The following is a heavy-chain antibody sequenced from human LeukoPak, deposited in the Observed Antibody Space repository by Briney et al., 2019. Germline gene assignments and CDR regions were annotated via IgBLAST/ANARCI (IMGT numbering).Heavy chain of an antibody. CDR3: ARVGGIAAAGTGYAFDI. CDR1: GYSFTSYW. CDR2: IYPGDSDT. Sequence: PGESLKISCKGSGYSFTSYWIGWVRQMPGKGLEWMGIIYPGDSDTRYSPSFQGQVTISADKSITTAYLQWSSLKASDTAMYYCARVGGIAAAGTGYAFDIWGQGTMVTVSS. D-gene: IGHD6-13*01. J-gene: IGHJ3*02. V-gene: IGHV5-51*01.